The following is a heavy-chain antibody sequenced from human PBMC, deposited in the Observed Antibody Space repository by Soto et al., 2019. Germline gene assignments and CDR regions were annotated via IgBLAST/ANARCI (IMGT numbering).Heavy chain of an antibody. J-gene: IGHJ6*02. V-gene: IGHV1-3*01. D-gene: IGHD3-3*01. CDR3: AIGMYYDFWSGYSSLAQNYYYYGMDV. Sequence: ASVKVSCKASGYTFTSYAMHWVRQAPGQRLEWMGWINAGNGNTKYSQKFQGRVTITRDTSANTAYMELSSLRSEDTAVYYCAIGMYYDFWSGYSSLAQNYYYYGMDVWGQGTTVTVSS. CDR2: INAGNGNT. CDR1: GYTFTSYA.